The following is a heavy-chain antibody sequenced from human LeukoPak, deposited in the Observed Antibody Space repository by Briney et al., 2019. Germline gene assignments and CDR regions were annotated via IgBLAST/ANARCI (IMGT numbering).Heavy chain of an antibody. Sequence: PSETLSLTCAVSGVSFGDYYWSWVRQTPGKGLEWLGEINHSGYTNDSPSLKSRVTLSIDTSRKQFSLNLRSVTVADAGIYYCTRMTTGHDYWGQGTLVTVSS. CDR2: INHSGYT. D-gene: IGHD4-17*01. CDR1: GVSFGDYY. J-gene: IGHJ4*02. V-gene: IGHV4-34*01. CDR3: TRMTTGHDY.